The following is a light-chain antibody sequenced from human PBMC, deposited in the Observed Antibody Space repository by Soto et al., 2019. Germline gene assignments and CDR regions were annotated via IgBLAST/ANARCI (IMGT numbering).Light chain of an antibody. CDR2: GAS. J-gene: IGKJ1*01. V-gene: IGKV3-15*01. Sequence: EVVMTQSPDTLSVSPGERATLSCRASQSVSSNLAWYQQKLGQAPRLLIYGASTRATGISAKFSGSGSGTEFTLTISSLQSEDFAIYYCQQYNNWPRTFGQGTK. CDR3: QQYNNWPRT. CDR1: QSVSSN.